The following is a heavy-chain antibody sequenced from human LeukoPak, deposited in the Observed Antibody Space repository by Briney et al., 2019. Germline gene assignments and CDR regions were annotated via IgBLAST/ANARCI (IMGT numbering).Heavy chain of an antibody. J-gene: IGHJ4*02. CDR1: GYTFTGYY. Sequence: GASVKVSCKASGYTFTGYYMHWVRQAPGQGLEWMGWINPNSGATNYAQKFQGRVTMTRDTSISTAYMELSRLRSDDTAVYYCARDRFGELTLYYFDYWGQGTLVTVS. CDR2: INPNSGAT. D-gene: IGHD3-10*01. CDR3: ARDRFGELTLYYFDY. V-gene: IGHV1-2*02.